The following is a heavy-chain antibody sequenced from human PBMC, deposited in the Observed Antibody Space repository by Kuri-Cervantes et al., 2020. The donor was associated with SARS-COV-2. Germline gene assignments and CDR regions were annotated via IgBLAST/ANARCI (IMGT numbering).Heavy chain of an antibody. CDR3: ARVWYYYDSSGPPWYYYYGMDV. CDR1: GGTFSSYA. D-gene: IGHD3-22*01. V-gene: IGHV1-69*04. Sequence: PVKVSCKASGGTFSSYAISWVLQAPGQGVEWMGRIIPIFGIANYAQKFQGRVTITADKSTSTAYMELSSLRSEDTAVYYCARVWYYYDSSGPPWYYYYGMDVWGQGTTVTVSS. CDR2: IIPIFGIA. J-gene: IGHJ6*02.